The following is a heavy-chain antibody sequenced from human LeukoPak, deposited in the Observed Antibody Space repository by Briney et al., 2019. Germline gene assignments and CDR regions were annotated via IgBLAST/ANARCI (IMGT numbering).Heavy chain of an antibody. CDR2: IGGSGIGHST. Sequence: GGSLRLSCAASGFTFSSYSVNWVRQAPGKGLEWVSGIGGSGIGHSTHYADSVKGRFTISRDNSKNMVYLQMDSLRAEDTALYYCARDSGWLRYHDWGQGALVTVSS. V-gene: IGHV3-23*01. D-gene: IGHD5-12*01. CDR3: ARDSGWLRYHD. CDR1: GFTFSSYS. J-gene: IGHJ4*02.